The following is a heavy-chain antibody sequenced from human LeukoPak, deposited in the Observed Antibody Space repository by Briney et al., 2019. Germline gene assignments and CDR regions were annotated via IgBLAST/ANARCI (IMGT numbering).Heavy chain of an antibody. CDR2: IKQDGSEK. D-gene: IGHD3-10*01. J-gene: IGHJ4*02. V-gene: IGHV3-7*01. CDR3: ARVRYYFDY. CDR1: GFTFSSYW. Sequence: GGSLRLSCAASGFTFSSYWMSGVPEAPGKGLEWVANIKQDGSEKYYVDSVKGRFTISRDNAKNSLYLQMNSLRAEDTAVYYRARVRYYFDYWGQGTLVTVSS.